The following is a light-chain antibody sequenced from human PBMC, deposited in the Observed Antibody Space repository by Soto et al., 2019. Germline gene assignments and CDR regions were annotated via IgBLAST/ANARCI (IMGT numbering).Light chain of an antibody. V-gene: IGKV4-1*01. J-gene: IGKJ1*01. Sequence: DIVMTQSPDSLSVSLGERATINCKSSQSVLYSSDNENYLAWYQQKPGQPPKLLIYWASTRESGVPDRFSGGGSGTDSTLTISSLQAEDVAVYYCQQYYSTPWTFGQGTKVEIK. CDR1: QSVLYSSDNENY. CDR3: QQYYSTPWT. CDR2: WAS.